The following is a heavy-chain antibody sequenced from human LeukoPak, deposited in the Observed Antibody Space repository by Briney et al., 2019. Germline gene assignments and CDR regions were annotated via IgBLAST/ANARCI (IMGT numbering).Heavy chain of an antibody. Sequence: PGGSLRLSCAASGFTFSSYAMHWVRQAPGKGLEWVAVISYDGSNKYYADSVKGRFTISRDNSKNTLYLQMNSLRPEDTAVYYCAKDRDGIRGVSGAVGYYYNYGMDVWGQGTTVTVSS. CDR1: GFTFSSYA. CDR2: ISYDGSNK. CDR3: AKDRDGIRGVSGAVGYYYNYGMDV. J-gene: IGHJ6*02. V-gene: IGHV3-30-3*01. D-gene: IGHD3-10*01.